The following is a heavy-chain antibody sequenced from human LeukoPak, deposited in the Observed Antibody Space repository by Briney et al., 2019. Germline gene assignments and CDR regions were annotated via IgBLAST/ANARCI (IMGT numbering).Heavy chain of an antibody. D-gene: IGHD4-17*01. CDR3: ARDKYGAYSDF. J-gene: IGHJ4*02. V-gene: IGHV3-7*01. CDR2: IKHDGSEQ. Sequence: PGGSLRLSCAASGFTFSSYWMDWVRQAPGKGLEWVANIKHDGSEQYYVDSVKGRFTISRDNGRNLLYLQMNSLRVEDTAVYYCARDKYGAYSDFWGQGTLVTVSS. CDR1: GFTFSSYW.